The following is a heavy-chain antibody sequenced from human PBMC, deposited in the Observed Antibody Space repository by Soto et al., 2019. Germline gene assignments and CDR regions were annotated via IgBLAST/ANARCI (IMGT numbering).Heavy chain of an antibody. J-gene: IGHJ4*02. V-gene: IGHV1-69*13. CDR2: TTAILGTR. CDR1: GDTLSHCG. D-gene: IGHD5-18*01. CDR3: AAGDSSDTGDH. Sequence: SVKVSCKASGDTLSHCGVSWVRQVPGKGLEWMGGTTAILGTRDYAQKFQGRMTITSDESTTTSYMELNSLTSDDTAVYYCAAGDSSDTGDHWGQGTLVTVSS.